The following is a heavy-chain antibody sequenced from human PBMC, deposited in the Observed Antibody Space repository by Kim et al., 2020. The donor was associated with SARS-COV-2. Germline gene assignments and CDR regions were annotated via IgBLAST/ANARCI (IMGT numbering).Heavy chain of an antibody. Sequence: GGSLRLSCATSGFTFSSYGMHWVRQAPGKGLEWVAIISYDGRTKFYADSVKGRFTISRDNSKNTLYLQMNSLRAEDTAVYYCAKRGREQSFYGMDVWGQGTTVTVSS. CDR2: ISYDGRTK. V-gene: IGHV3-30*18. J-gene: IGHJ6*02. CDR3: AKRGREQSFYGMDV. D-gene: IGHD3-16*01. CDR1: GFTFSSYG.